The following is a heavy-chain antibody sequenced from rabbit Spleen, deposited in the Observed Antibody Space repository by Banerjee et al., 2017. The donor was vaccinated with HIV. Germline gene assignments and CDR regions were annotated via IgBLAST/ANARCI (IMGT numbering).Heavy chain of an antibody. CDR3: VRARPYPFVL. J-gene: IGHJ4*01. CDR1: GFDITKYG. D-gene: IGHD1-1*01. Sequence: QEQLVESGGGLVQPGGSLKLSCTVSGFDITKYGVTWVRQAPGKGLEWIGYIDPIFGVSYYATWVNGRFTISSPDAQNTLYLQLSSLTAADTATYFCVRARPYPFVLWGQGTLVTVS. CDR2: IDPIFGVS. V-gene: IGHV1S47*01.